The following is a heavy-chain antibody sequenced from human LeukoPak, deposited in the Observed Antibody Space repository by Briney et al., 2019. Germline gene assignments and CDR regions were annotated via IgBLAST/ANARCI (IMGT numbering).Heavy chain of an antibody. D-gene: IGHD1-26*01. CDR2: IYHSGST. CDR1: GGSISSSNW. Sequence: PSETLSLTCAVSGGSISSSNWWSWVRQPPGKGLEWIGEIYHSGSTNYNPSLKSRVTISLDKSKNQFSLKLTSVTAADTAVYYCARDGREHGSYPFDYWGQGTLVTVSS. J-gene: IGHJ4*02. V-gene: IGHV4-4*02. CDR3: ARDGREHGSYPFDY.